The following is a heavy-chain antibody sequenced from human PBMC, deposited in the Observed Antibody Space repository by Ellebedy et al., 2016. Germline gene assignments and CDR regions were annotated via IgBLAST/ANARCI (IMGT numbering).Heavy chain of an antibody. CDR2: IYYSGST. D-gene: IGHD3-22*01. CDR1: GGSISSYY. Sequence: SETLSLTXTVSGGSISSYYWSWIRQPPGKGLEWIGYIYYSGSTYYNPSLKSRVTISVDTSKNQFSLKLSSVTAADTAVYYCARESTMRGSSGSKLYYFDYWGQGTLVTVSS. J-gene: IGHJ4*02. CDR3: ARESTMRGSSGSKLYYFDY. V-gene: IGHV4-59*12.